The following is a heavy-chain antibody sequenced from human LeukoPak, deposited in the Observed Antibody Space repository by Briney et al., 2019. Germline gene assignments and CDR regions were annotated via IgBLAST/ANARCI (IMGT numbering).Heavy chain of an antibody. V-gene: IGHV3-7*01. CDR1: GFTFRNYW. D-gene: IGHD2/OR15-2a*01. CDR3: ARNSNRYMDV. CDR2: IKEDGSEK. Sequence: GGSLRLSCAAPGFTFRNYWMRWVRQAPGKGLEWVANIKEDGSEKYYVDSVKGRFTISRDNAKNSLYLQMDSLRAEDTAVYYCARNSNRYMDVWGKGTTVTVSS. J-gene: IGHJ6*03.